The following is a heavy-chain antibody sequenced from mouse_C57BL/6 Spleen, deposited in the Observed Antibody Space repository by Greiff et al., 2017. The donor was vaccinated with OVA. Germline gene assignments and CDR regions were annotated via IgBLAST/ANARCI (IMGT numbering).Heavy chain of an antibody. V-gene: IGHV1-15*01. CDR3: TRRKDYGYFDY. CDR2: IDPETGGT. D-gene: IGHD1-1*01. CDR1: GYTFTDYE. J-gene: IGHJ2*01. Sequence: LVESGAELVRPGASVTLSCKASGYTFTDYEMHWVKQTPVHGLEWIGAIDPETGGTAYNQKFKGKAILTADKSSSTAYMERRSLTSEDSAVYYCTRRKDYGYFDYWGQGTTLTVSS.